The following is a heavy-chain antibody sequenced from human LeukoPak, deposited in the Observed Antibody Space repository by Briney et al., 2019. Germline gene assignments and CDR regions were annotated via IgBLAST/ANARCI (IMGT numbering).Heavy chain of an antibody. D-gene: IGHD4-17*01. CDR3: ARQTGGVTNNFDY. V-gene: IGHV1-18*01. CDR2: ITPYNGYT. Sequence: ASVKVSCKASGYTFTSYGISWVRQAPGQGLEWMGWITPYNGYTNYAQKLQGRLSMTTDTSTSTAYMELRSLRSDDAAVYYCARQTGGVTNNFDYWGQGTLVTVSS. CDR1: GYTFTSYG. J-gene: IGHJ4*02.